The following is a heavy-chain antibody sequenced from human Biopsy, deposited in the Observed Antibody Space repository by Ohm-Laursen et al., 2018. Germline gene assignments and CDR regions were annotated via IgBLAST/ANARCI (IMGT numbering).Heavy chain of an antibody. CDR3: ATAIDRRFDY. D-gene: IGHD3-22*01. Sequence: SLRLSCLASGFTFSDYYMSWIRQAPGKGLEFISYISSSSSTISYADSVKGRFTISRDNAKKSLYLQLNSLRAEDTAVYYCATAIDRRFDYWGQGTLVTVSS. CDR1: GFTFSDYY. J-gene: IGHJ4*02. CDR2: ISSSSSTI. V-gene: IGHV3-11*01.